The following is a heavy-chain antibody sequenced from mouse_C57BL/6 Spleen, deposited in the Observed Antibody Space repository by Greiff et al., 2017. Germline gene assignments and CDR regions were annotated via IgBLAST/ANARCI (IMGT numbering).Heavy chain of an antibody. V-gene: IGHV1-18*01. D-gene: IGHD2-2*01. CDR3: ARRDYGYDWYFDV. CDR1: GYTFTDYN. Sequence: VQLQQSGPELVKPGASVKIPCKASGYTFTDYNMDWVKQSHGKSLEWIGDINPNNGGTIYNQKFKGKATLTVDKSSSTAYMELRSLTSEDTAVYYCARRDYGYDWYFDVWGTGTTVTVSS. CDR2: INPNNGGT. J-gene: IGHJ1*03.